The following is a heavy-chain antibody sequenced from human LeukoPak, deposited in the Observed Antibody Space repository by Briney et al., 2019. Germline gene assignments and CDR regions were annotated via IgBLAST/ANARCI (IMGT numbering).Heavy chain of an antibody. CDR1: GFTVTTNH. CDR2: ISSSSSYI. D-gene: IGHD5-18*01. J-gene: IGHJ3*02. V-gene: IGHV3-21*01. Sequence: GGSLRLSCAASGFTVTTNHMSWVRQAPGKGLEWVSSISSSSSYIYYADSVKGRFTISRDNAKNSLYLQMNSLRAEDTAVYYCARDGYSYGYSRGAFDIWGQGTMVTVSS. CDR3: ARDGYSYGYSRGAFDI.